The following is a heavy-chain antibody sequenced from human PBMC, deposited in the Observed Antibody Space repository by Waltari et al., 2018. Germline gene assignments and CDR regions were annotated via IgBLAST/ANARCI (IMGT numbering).Heavy chain of an antibody. CDR3: ARGPVVVVPAARAFDY. D-gene: IGHD2-2*01. V-gene: IGHV1-2*02. Sequence: QVQLVQSGAEVKKPGASVKVSCKASGYTFTGYYMHWVRQAPGQGLEWMGWINPNSGGTNYAQKVQGRVTMTRDTSISTAYRELSRLRSDDTAVYYCARGPVVVVPAARAFDYWGQGTLVTVSS. CDR1: GYTFTGYY. J-gene: IGHJ4*02. CDR2: INPNSGGT.